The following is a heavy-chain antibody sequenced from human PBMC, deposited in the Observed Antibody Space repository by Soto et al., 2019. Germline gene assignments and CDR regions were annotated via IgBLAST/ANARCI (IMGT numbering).Heavy chain of an antibody. CDR3: ARADSGSYYRPFYFDY. J-gene: IGHJ4*02. V-gene: IGHV4-4*02. Sequence: PSETLSLTCAVSGGSISSSNWWSWVRQPPGKGLEWIGEIYHSGSTNYNPSLKSRVTISVDKSKNQFSLKLSSVTAADTAVYYCARADSGSYYRPFYFDYWGQGTLVTVSS. CDR1: GGSISSSNW. D-gene: IGHD1-26*01. CDR2: IYHSGST.